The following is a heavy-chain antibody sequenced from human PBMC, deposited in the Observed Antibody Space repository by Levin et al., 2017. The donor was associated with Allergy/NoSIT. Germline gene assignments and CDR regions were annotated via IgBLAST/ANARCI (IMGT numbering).Heavy chain of an antibody. J-gene: IGHJ6*02. CDR1: GGSFSGYY. V-gene: IGHV4-34*01. D-gene: IGHD3-16*01. CDR2: INHSGST. Sequence: SQTLSLTCAVYGGSFSGYYWSWIRQPPGKGLEWIGEINHSGSTNYNPSLKSRVTISVDTSKNQFSLKLSSVTAADTAVYYCARGRPNTGVVWLPSTHYYYYGMDVWGQGTTVTVSS. CDR3: ARGRPNTGVVWLPSTHYYYYGMDV.